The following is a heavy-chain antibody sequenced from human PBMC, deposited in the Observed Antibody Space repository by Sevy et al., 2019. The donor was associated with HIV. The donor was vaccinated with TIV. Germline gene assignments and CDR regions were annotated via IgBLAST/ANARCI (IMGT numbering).Heavy chain of an antibody. D-gene: IGHD3-10*01. V-gene: IGHV3-15*01. CDR1: GFTFSNAW. Sequence: GGSLRLSCAASGFTFSNAWMSWVRQAPGKGLEWVGRIKSKTDGGTTDYAAPVKGRFTISRVDSKNTLYLQMNSLKTEDTAVYYCTTDLDVSRMVRGVIDYWGQGTLVTVSS. J-gene: IGHJ4*02. CDR2: IKSKTDGGTT. CDR3: TTDLDVSRMVRGVIDY.